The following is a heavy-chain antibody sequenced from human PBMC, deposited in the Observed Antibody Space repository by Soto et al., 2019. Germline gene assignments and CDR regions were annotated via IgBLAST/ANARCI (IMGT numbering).Heavy chain of an antibody. CDR1: GGSISGYY. J-gene: IGHJ5*02. CDR2: IYYSGST. CDR3: ARGAAVRAVPLGWLDP. D-gene: IGHD3-10*01. V-gene: IGHV4-59*01. Sequence: SETLSLTCTVSGGSISGYYWRWIRQPPGKGLEWIGYIYYSGSTNYNPSLKSRVTISVDTSKNQFSLKLSSVTAADTAVYYCARGAAVRAVPLGWLDPGGQGTLVTVYS.